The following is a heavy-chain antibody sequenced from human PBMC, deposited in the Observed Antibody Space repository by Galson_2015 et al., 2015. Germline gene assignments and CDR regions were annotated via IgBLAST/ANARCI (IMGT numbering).Heavy chain of an antibody. J-gene: IGHJ4*02. V-gene: IGHV3-23*01. CDR1: GFTFSSAA. Sequence: LRLSCAASGFTFSSAAMTWVRQVPGKGLEWVSVVSASGTNTYYADSVKGRFTISRDNAKNTLYLQMNSLRAEDTAVYYCAKDLQMSRWGQGTLVTVPS. CDR2: VSASGTNT. CDR3: AKDLQMSR. D-gene: IGHD5-24*01.